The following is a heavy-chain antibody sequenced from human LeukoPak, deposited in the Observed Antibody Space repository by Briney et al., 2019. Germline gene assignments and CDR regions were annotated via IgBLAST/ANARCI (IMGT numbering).Heavy chain of an antibody. Sequence: GGSLRLSCAASGFTFSSYSMNWVRQAPGQGLEWVSSISSSSSYIYYADSVKGRFTISRDNAKNSLYLQMNSLRAEDTAVYYCARAILLTGSEYYFDSWGQGTLVTVSS. J-gene: IGHJ4*02. CDR3: ARAILLTGSEYYFDS. D-gene: IGHD3-9*01. CDR1: GFTFSSYS. V-gene: IGHV3-21*01. CDR2: ISSSSSYI.